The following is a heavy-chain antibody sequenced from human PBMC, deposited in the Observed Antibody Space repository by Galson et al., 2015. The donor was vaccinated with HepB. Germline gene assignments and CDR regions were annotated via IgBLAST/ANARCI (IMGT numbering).Heavy chain of an antibody. Sequence: SLRLSCAASGFSFDDYAMHWVRQIPGKGLVWVSRIDEFGRATNYADSVRGRFTISRDNAKNSLYLQMNSLRAEDTAVYYCARAGSGYDLAGIDYWGQGTLVTVSS. J-gene: IGHJ4*02. D-gene: IGHD5-12*01. CDR1: GFSFDDYA. CDR2: IDEFGRAT. CDR3: ARAGSGYDLAGIDY. V-gene: IGHV3-74*01.